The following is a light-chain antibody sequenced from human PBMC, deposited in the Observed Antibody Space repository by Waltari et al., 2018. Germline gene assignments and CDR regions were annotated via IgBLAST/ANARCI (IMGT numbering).Light chain of an antibody. Sequence: QSALTQPASVSGSPGQSITISCTGTSSHVGGYNSVSWYQQHPGKAPTLMIYDVSKRPAGVSNRFSGSKSGNTASLTISWLQAEDEADYYCSSYTSSSTYVFGTGTKVTVL. J-gene: IGLJ1*01. V-gene: IGLV2-14*01. CDR1: SSHVGGYNS. CDR2: DVS. CDR3: SSYTSSSTYV.